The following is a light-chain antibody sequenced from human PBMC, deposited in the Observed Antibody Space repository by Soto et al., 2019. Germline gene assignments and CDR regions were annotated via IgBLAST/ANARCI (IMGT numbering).Light chain of an antibody. CDR2: GAS. CDR1: QSLRSGD. Sequence: PGERATLSCRASQSLRSGDLACYQQIPGQAPGLLIYGASSRATGIPDGLSGSGSGTDFNLTVSRLAPEDFAVYYCHQYATSPRTFGQGTKVDIK. CDR3: HQYATSPRT. J-gene: IGKJ1*01. V-gene: IGKV3-20*01.